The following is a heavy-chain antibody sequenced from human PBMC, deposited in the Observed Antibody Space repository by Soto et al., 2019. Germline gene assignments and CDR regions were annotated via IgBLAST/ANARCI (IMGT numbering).Heavy chain of an antibody. D-gene: IGHD6-19*01. CDR2: ISSSSSTI. V-gene: IGHV3-48*01. J-gene: IGHJ4*02. CDR3: ARRTAVAGTRGFDY. CDR1: GFTFSSYS. Sequence: EVQLVESGGGLVQPGGSLRLSCAASGFTFSSYSMNWVRQAPGKGLEWVSYISSSSSTIYYADSVKGRFTISRDNAKNSLYLQMNSLRAEDTGVYYCARRTAVAGTRGFDYWGQGTLVTVSS.